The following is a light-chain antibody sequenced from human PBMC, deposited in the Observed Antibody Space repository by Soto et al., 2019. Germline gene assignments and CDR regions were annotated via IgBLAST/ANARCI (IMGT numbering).Light chain of an antibody. CDR3: QQYDNLPLT. CDR1: QSVSSN. CDR2: GAS. V-gene: IGKV3-15*01. Sequence: ETVMTQSPVTLSVSPGERASLSCRASQSVSSNLAWYQQRPGRAPRVLIFGASSRAAGVPDRFSGSGSGTDFTLTINSLQSEDFELYFCQQYDNLPLTLGPGTKVDIK. J-gene: IGKJ3*01.